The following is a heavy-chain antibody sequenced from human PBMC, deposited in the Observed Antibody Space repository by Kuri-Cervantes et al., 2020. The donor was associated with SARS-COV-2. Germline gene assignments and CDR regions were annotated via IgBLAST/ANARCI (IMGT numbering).Heavy chain of an antibody. V-gene: IGHV3-11*01. D-gene: IGHD6-19*01. J-gene: IGHJ4*02. CDR1: GFTFSDYY. Sequence: GESLKISCAASGFTFSDYYMSWIRQAPGKGLEWISYISSSGNTIYYADSVKGRFTISRDNAKNSLFLQMNGLRVDDTAAYYCAREAYSSLDYWGQGTLVTVSS. CDR3: AREAYSSLDY. CDR2: ISSSGNTI.